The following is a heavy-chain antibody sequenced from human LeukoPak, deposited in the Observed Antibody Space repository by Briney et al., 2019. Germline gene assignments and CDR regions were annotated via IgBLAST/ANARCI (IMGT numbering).Heavy chain of an antibody. Sequence: PGGSVRLSCAACGFTFSSYGKHCVRQAPGKGGVWVAFIRYDGSNKYYADSVKGRFTISRDNSKNTLYLQMNSLRAEDTAVYYCARNTAMVFWGQGTLVTVSS. CDR1: GFTFSSYG. V-gene: IGHV3-30*02. J-gene: IGHJ4*02. CDR3: ARNTAMVF. D-gene: IGHD5-18*01. CDR2: IRYDGSNK.